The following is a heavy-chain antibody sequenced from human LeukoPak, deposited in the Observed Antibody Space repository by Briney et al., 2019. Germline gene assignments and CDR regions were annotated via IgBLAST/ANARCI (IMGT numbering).Heavy chain of an antibody. J-gene: IGHJ6*04. Sequence: ASVKVSCKASGYTFTGYYMHWVRQAPGQGLGGWGWLNPNSGGTNYAQKFQGWVTMTRDTSISTAYMELSRLRSDDTAVYYCARAVGYCSGGSCYYPYGMDVWGKGTTVTVSS. D-gene: IGHD2-15*01. CDR3: ARAVGYCSGGSCYYPYGMDV. CDR1: GYTFTGYY. V-gene: IGHV1-2*04. CDR2: LNPNSGGT.